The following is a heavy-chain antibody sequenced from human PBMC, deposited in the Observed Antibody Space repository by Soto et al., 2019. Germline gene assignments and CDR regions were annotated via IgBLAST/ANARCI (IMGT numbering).Heavy chain of an antibody. D-gene: IGHD2-2*01. J-gene: IGHJ4*02. CDR3: ARDVPAADFDH. Sequence: EVQLVESGGGLAQPGGSLRLSCAASGFTFSGYEMNWVRQAPGKGLEWVSYIDSSGNTIDYADSVKGRFTISRDNAKDSLYLQMNSLRAEDTAIYYCARDVPAADFDHWGQGTQVTVSS. CDR1: GFTFSGYE. CDR2: IDSSGNTI. V-gene: IGHV3-48*03.